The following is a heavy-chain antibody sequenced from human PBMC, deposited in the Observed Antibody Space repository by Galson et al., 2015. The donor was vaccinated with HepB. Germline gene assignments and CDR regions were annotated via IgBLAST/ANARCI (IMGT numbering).Heavy chain of an antibody. CDR2: ISYDGNNK. CDR3: AKEQDPYIVEVVAGTTYYSMAV. D-gene: IGHD2-15*01. J-gene: IGHJ6*01. V-gene: IGHV3-30*18. Sequence: SLRLSCAASGFTFRNFGMHWVRQAAGKGLEWVAVISYDGNNKYYADSVKGRFIISRDNSQNTVYLQMNRLRGDDTALYYCAKEQDPYIVEVVAGTTYYSMAVWGQGTTVPVSA. CDR1: GFTFRNFG.